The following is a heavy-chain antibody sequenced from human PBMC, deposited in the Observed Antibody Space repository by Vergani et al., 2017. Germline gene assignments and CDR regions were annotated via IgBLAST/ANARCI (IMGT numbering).Heavy chain of an antibody. CDR3: ARDPPGCGGDCPLFDY. CDR1: GYTLTELS. CDR2: FDPEDGET. V-gene: IGHV1-24*01. J-gene: IGHJ4*02. D-gene: IGHD2-21*02. Sequence: QVQLVQSGAEVKKPGASVQVSCKVSGYTLTELSMHWVRQAPGKGLEWMGGFDPEDGETIYAQKFQGRVTMTEDTSTDTAYMELSSLRSEDTAVYYWARDPPGCGGDCPLFDYWGQGTLVTVSS.